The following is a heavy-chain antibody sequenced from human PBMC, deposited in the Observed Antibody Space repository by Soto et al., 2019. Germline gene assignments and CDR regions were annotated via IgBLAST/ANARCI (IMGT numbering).Heavy chain of an antibody. J-gene: IGHJ4*02. CDR2: FDPEGGEI. D-gene: IGHD3-3*01. CDR1: GYTLIELS. V-gene: IGHV1-24*01. Sequence: QVQLVQSGAEVKKPGASLRVSCKVSGYTLIELSIHWVRQAPGGGLEWMGGFDPEGGEIIYAQKFQGRVTMTEDTSTDTVYLELSSMKSEDTAVYYCTTIRDGTIFGLPTAHWGQGTLVTVSS. CDR3: TTIRDGTIFGLPTAH.